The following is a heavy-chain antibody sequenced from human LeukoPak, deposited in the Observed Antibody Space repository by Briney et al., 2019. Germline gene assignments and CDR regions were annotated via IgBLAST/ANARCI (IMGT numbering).Heavy chain of an antibody. Sequence: GGSLRLSCTASGFIFSSYPMSWVRQAPGKGLEWVSAISGSDFTTYYADSVRGRFSISRRNSKNTLYLQMIRLRVEDTAVYYCAKEVRSGWYGMFDYWGQGNLVTVSS. CDR1: GFIFSSYP. V-gene: IGHV3-23*01. J-gene: IGHJ4*02. D-gene: IGHD6-19*01. CDR2: ISGSDFTT. CDR3: AKEVRSGWYGMFDY.